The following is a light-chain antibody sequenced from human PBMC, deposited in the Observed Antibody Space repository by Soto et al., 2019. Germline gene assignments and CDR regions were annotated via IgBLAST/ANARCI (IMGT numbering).Light chain of an antibody. J-gene: IGKJ2*01. CDR2: GAS. CDR3: QQYDSYPYT. CDR1: HNIGSW. Sequence: DIQMTQSPSTLSASVGDRVTITCRASHNIGSWLAWYQQKLGKAPNLLIYGASSLQSGVPSRFSGSGFGTEFTLTISSLQPDDFATYHCQQYDSYPYTFGQGTKLEIK. V-gene: IGKV1-5*01.